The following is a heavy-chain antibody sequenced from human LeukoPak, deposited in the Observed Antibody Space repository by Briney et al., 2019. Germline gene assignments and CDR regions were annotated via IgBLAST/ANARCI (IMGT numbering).Heavy chain of an antibody. J-gene: IGHJ4*02. D-gene: IGHD5-24*01. CDR2: IYSGGKI. CDR1: GFTVSSNY. V-gene: IGHV3-53*01. CDR3: AKDLAEMATIIDY. Sequence: GGSLRLSCAASGFTVSSNYMSWVRQAPGKGLQWVSVIYSGGKIYYADSVKGRFTISRDSSKNTLDLQMNSLRAEDTAVYYCAKDLAEMATIIDYWGQGTLVTVSS.